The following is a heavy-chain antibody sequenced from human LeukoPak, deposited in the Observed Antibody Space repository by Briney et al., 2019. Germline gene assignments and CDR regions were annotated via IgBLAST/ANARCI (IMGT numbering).Heavy chain of an antibody. D-gene: IGHD3-10*01. V-gene: IGHV1-18*01. CDR2: ISAYNGNT. CDR1: VYTFTSYG. Sequence: GASVKVSCKASVYTFTSYGISWVRQAPGQGLEWMGWISAYNGNTNYAQKLQGRVTMTTDTSTSTAYMELRSLRSDDTAVFYCARCGSGSHPADPYYYYMDVWGKGTTVTISS. CDR3: ARCGSGSHPADPYYYYMDV. J-gene: IGHJ6*03.